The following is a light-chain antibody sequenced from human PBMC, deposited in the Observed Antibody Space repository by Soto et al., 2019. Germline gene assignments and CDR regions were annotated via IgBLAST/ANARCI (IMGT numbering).Light chain of an antibody. J-gene: IGKJ1*01. Sequence: EIVLTQSPGTLSLSPGERATLFCRASQTITNNYLAWYQQKPGQAPRLLIYDASRRATGIPDRFSGSGSGSDFTLTISRLEPEDFAVDFCQQCSFSPRTFGQGTKVEIK. CDR1: QTITNNY. V-gene: IGKV3-20*01. CDR3: QQCSFSPRT. CDR2: DAS.